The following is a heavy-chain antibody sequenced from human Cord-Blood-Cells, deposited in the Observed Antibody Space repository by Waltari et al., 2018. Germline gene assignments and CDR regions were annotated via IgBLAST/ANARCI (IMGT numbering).Heavy chain of an antibody. CDR3: ARVSIREYSSSIRESDY. D-gene: IGHD6-6*01. CDR1: GYTFTSYD. V-gene: IGHV1-8*01. CDR2: MNPNSGNT. J-gene: IGHJ4*02. Sequence: QVQLVQSGAEVKKPGASVKVSCKASGYTFTSYDINWVRQATGQGLEWMGWMNPNSGNTGNAQKFQGRVTMTRNTSISTAYMEVSSLRSEDTAVYYCARVSIREYSSSIRESDYWGQGTLVTVSS.